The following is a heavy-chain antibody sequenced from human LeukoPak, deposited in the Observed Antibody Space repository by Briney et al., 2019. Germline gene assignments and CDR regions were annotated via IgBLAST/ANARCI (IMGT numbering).Heavy chain of an antibody. CDR1: GFTFNNYG. CDR2: ISGSGDST. CDR3: AKDGYYGSGSYFDY. D-gene: IGHD3-10*01. J-gene: IGHJ4*02. Sequence: PGGTLRLSCAASGFTFNNYGMSWVRQAPGKGLEWVSGISGSGDSTYYADSVKGRFTISRDNAKNSLYLQMNSLRAEDTAVYYCAKDGYYGSGSYFDYWGQGTLVTVSS. V-gene: IGHV3-23*01.